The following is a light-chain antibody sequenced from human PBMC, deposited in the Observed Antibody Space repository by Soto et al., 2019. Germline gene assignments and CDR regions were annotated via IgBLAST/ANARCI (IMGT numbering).Light chain of an antibody. CDR1: QSVSSN. J-gene: IGKJ4*01. CDR3: QQYNNWPPPLT. CDR2: GSS. V-gene: IGKV3-15*01. Sequence: EIVMTKSPATLSVSARERASLSCRASQSVSSNLAWYQQKPGQASRLLIYGSSTRATGVPARFSGSVPGTEFTHTLSILQSEDFAVYYCQQYNNWPPPLTFGGGTKVEIK.